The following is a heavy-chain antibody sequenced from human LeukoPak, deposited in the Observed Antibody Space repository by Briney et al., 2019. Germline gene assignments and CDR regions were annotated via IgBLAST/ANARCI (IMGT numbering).Heavy chain of an antibody. V-gene: IGHV1-8*01. CDR1: GYTFTSYD. J-gene: IGHJ3*02. CDR3: ARGHSMQRDAFDI. Sequence: ASVKVSCKASGYTFTSYDINRVRQATGQGLEWMGWMNPNSGNTGYAQKFQGRVTMTRNTSISTAYMELSSLRSEDTAVYYCARGHSMQRDAFDIWGQGTMVTVSS. D-gene: IGHD2/OR15-2a*01. CDR2: MNPNSGNT.